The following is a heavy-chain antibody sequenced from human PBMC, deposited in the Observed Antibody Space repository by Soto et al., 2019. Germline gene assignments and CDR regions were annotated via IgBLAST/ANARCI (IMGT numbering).Heavy chain of an antibody. Sequence: SVKVSCKASGGTFSSYTISWVRQAPGQGLEWMGRIIPILGIANYAQKFQGRVTITTDKSTSTAYMELRSLRSDDTAVYYCARFILTGSYGYYYYYMDVWGKGTTVTVSS. CDR3: ARFILTGSYGYYYYYMDV. CDR1: GGTFSSYT. J-gene: IGHJ6*03. CDR2: IIPILGIA. V-gene: IGHV1-69*02. D-gene: IGHD3-9*01.